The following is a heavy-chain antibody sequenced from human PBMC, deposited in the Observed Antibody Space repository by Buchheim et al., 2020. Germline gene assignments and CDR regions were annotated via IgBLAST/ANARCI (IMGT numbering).Heavy chain of an antibody. Sequence: QVQLVESGGGVVQPGRSLRLSCAASGFTFSSYGMHWVRQAPGKGLEWVAVIWYDGSNKYYADSVKGRFTISRDNSKNTPYLQMNSLRAEDTAVYYCARDQKRHSSSCLDYWGQGTL. CDR2: IWYDGSNK. J-gene: IGHJ4*02. CDR1: GFTFSSYG. D-gene: IGHD6-13*01. V-gene: IGHV3-33*01. CDR3: ARDQKRHSSSCLDY.